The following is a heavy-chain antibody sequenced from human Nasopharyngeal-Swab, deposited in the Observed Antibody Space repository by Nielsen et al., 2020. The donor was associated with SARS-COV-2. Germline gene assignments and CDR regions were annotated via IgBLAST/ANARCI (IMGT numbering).Heavy chain of an antibody. J-gene: IGHJ6*02. CDR1: GGIFSSYA. CDR3: ATYSGSYSGVDYYYGMDV. CDR2: IIPIFGTA. D-gene: IGHD1-26*01. Sequence: SVKVSCKASGGIFSSYAISWVRQAPGQGLEWMGGIIPIFGTANYAQKFQGRVTITADESTSTAYMELSSLRSEDTAVYYCATYSGSYSGVDYYYGMDVWGQGTTVTVSS. V-gene: IGHV1-69*13.